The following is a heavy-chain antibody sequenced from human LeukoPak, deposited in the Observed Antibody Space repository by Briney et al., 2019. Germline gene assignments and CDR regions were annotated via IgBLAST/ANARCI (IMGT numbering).Heavy chain of an antibody. D-gene: IGHD3-9*01. Sequence: GGSLRLSCEASGFSFDDYGMSWVRQAPGEGLEWVSGINWNGGTTGYADSVKGRFTISRDNSKNTLYLQMNSLRAEDTAVYYCAKGRRYNILTGYYVSEVDPWGQGILVTVSS. CDR3: AKGRRYNILTGYYVSEVDP. J-gene: IGHJ5*02. V-gene: IGHV3-20*04. CDR1: GFSFDDYG. CDR2: INWNGGTT.